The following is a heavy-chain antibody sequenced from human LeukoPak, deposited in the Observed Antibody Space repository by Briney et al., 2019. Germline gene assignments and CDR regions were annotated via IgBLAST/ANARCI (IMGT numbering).Heavy chain of an antibody. Sequence: PGGSLRLSCAASGFTFSSYGMHWVRQAPGKGLEWVAVIWYDGSNKYYADSVKGRFTISRDNSKNTLYLQMNSLRAEDTAVYYCARDSDGYSYGDGQNWFDPWGQGTLVTVSS. J-gene: IGHJ5*02. CDR3: ARDSDGYSYGDGQNWFDP. V-gene: IGHV3-33*01. D-gene: IGHD5-18*01. CDR2: IWYDGSNK. CDR1: GFTFSSYG.